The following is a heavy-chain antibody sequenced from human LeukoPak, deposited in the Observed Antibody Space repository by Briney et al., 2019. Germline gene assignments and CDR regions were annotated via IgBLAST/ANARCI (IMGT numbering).Heavy chain of an antibody. Sequence: GGSLRLSCAASGFTFSSYGVHWVRQAPGKGLEWVAVISYDGSNKYYADSVKGRFTISRDNSKNTLYLQMNSLRAEDTAVYYCAKDLPPSAYCGGDCYPADWGQGTLVTVSS. CDR3: AKDLPPSAYCGGDCYPAD. D-gene: IGHD2-21*02. CDR1: GFTFSSYG. V-gene: IGHV3-30*18. J-gene: IGHJ4*02. CDR2: ISYDGSNK.